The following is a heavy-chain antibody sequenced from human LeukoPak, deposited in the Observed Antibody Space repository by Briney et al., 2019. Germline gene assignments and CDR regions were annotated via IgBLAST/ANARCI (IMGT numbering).Heavy chain of an antibody. V-gene: IGHV4-30-2*01. D-gene: IGHD3-22*01. CDR1: GGSISSGGYS. J-gene: IGHJ4*02. CDR3: ARGGLYDSSGYYDY. Sequence: PSETLSPTCAVSGGSISSGGYSWSWIRQPPGKGLEWIGYIYHSGSTYYNPSLKSRVTISVDRSKNQFSLKLSSVTAADTAVYYCARGGLYDSSGYYDYWGQGTLVTVSS. CDR2: IYHSGST.